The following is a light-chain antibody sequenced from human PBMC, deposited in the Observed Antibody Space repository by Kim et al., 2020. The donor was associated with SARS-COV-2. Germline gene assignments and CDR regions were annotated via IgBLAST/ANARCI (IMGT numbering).Light chain of an antibody. CDR2: KAS. CDR3: QQYNSYPLI. V-gene: IGKV1-5*03. J-gene: IGKJ4*01. Sequence: SASVGDRVTITCRASQSISSWLAWYQQKPGKAPKLLIYKASNLESGVPSRFSGSGSGTEFTLTISSLQPDDFATYYCQQYNSYPLIFGGGTKVDIK. CDR1: QSISSW.